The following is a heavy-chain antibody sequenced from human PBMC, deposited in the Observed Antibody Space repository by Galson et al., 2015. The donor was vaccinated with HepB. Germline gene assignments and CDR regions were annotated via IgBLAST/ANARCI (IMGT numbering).Heavy chain of an antibody. CDR2: ISYSGST. CDR3: AKESDRDLLGPPDY. CDR1: GGSISSSGYY. D-gene: IGHD2-21*01. Sequence: TLSLTCSVSGGSISSSGYYWSWILQAPGKGLEWIGYISYSGSTDYSPSLKSRVTISLDTFNNHFSLNVISVTVADTAVYYCAKESDRDLLGPPDYWGQGILVTVSS. V-gene: IGHV4-31*03. J-gene: IGHJ4*02.